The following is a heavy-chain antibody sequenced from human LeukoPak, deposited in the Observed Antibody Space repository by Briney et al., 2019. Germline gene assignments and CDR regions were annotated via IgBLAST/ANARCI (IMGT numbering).Heavy chain of an antibody. J-gene: IGHJ4*02. CDR3: ARSIETLTYSSSWYFPVDY. CDR2: MNPNSGNT. V-gene: IGHV1-8*01. Sequence: ASVKVSCKASGYTFTSYDINWVRQATGQGLEWMGWMNPNSGNTGYAQKFQGRVTMTRNTSISTAYMELSSLRYEDTAVYYCARSIETLTYSSSWYFPVDYWGQGTLVTVSS. D-gene: IGHD6-13*01. CDR1: GYTFTSYD.